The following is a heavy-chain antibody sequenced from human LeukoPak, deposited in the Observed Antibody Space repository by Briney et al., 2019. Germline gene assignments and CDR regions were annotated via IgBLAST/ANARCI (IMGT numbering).Heavy chain of an antibody. CDR3: ARGVSGWSPLPWFDS. CDR2: IYHSGST. D-gene: IGHD6-19*01. V-gene: IGHV4-30-2*01. Sequence: NPSETLSLTCAVSGGSISSGGYSWSWIRQPPGKGLEWTGYIYHSGSTYYNPSLKSRVTISVDRSKNQFSLKLSSVTAADTAVYYCARGVSGWSPLPWFDSWGQGTLVTVSS. CDR1: GGSISSGGYS. J-gene: IGHJ5*01.